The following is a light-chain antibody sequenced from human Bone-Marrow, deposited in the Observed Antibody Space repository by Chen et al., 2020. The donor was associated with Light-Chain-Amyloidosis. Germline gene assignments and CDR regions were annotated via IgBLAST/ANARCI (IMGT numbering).Light chain of an antibody. CDR2: GDI. CDR1: SSNIGAGYD. J-gene: IGLJ3*02. Sequence: QSVLTQPPSVSGAPGQRVTISCTGTSSNIGAGYDVHWYEQLPGTAPKLLIYGDINRPSGVPDRFSGSKSGTSASLDITGLQAKDEADYYCQSYDSSLNIWVFGGGTKLTVL. CDR3: QSYDSSLNIWV. V-gene: IGLV1-40*01.